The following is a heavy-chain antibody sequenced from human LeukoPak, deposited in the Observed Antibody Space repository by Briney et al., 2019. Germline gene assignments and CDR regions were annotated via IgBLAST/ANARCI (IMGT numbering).Heavy chain of an antibody. D-gene: IGHD3-22*01. CDR3: TTDIGDYDSSGYYYTDY. CDR2: VSSDGINT. J-gene: IGHJ4*02. Sequence: GGSLRLSCSASGFTFSNFAMSWVRQAPGKGLEWVSAVSSDGINTYYTDSLKGRFTISRDNSKNTVFLQMHSLTAEDTAVYYCTTDIGDYDSSGYYYTDYWGQGTLVTVSS. V-gene: IGHV3-23*01. CDR1: GFTFSNFA.